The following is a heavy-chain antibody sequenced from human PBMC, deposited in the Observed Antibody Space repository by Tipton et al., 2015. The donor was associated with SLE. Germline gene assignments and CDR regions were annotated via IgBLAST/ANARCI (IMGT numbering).Heavy chain of an antibody. CDR1: GYTFTGYY. CDR2: INPNSGGT. J-gene: IGHJ4*02. CDR3: ARTGPIAAAAYYFDY. V-gene: IGHV1-2*02. Sequence: QLVQSGPEVKKPGASVKVSCKASGYTFTGYYMHWVRQAPGQGLEWMGWINPNSGGTNYAQKFKGRVTMTRDTSISTAYLELSRLRSDDTAVYYCARTGPIAAAAYYFDYWGQGTLVTVSS. D-gene: IGHD6-13*01.